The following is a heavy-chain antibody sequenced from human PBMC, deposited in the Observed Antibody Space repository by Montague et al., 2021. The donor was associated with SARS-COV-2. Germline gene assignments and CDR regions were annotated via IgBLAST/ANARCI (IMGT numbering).Heavy chain of an antibody. J-gene: IGHJ3*01. CDR1: GASINSDSYY. V-gene: IGHV4-39*01. Sequence: SETLSLTCTVSGASINSDSYYSDWIRQPPGKGLEWIGSIYNSGSTSYISSLESRLTISEDTPKKQFSLRLTSVTAADTAMYYCARRQDYFGAGSYIFDVWGQGIMVTVSS. CDR3: ARRQDYFGAGSYIFDV. D-gene: IGHD3-10*01. CDR2: IYNSGST.